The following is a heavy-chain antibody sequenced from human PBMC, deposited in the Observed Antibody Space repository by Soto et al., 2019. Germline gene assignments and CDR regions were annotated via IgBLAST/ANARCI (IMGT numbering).Heavy chain of an antibody. Sequence: ASVKVSCKASGYTFTGYYMHWVRQAPGQGLEWMGWINPNSGSTNYAQKFQGWVTMTRDTSISTAYMELSRLRSDDTAVYYCATSLHYYDSSGYPHDAFDIWGQGTMVTVSS. D-gene: IGHD3-22*01. J-gene: IGHJ3*02. V-gene: IGHV1-2*04. CDR2: INPNSGST. CDR3: ATSLHYYDSSGYPHDAFDI. CDR1: GYTFTGYY.